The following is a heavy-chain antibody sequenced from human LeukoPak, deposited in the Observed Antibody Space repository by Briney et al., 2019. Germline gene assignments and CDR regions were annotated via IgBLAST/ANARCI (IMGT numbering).Heavy chain of an antibody. CDR2: IYTSGTA. V-gene: IGHV4-4*07. CDR3: ARGAISGTDAFGI. CDR1: GASITNYY. J-gene: IGHJ3*02. Sequence: SETLSLTCSVSGASITNYYWNWIRQPAGKGLEWIGVIYTSGTANYNPSLKGRLTLSLDTSRSQFSLNLNSVTAADTAVYYCARGAISGTDAFGIWGQGTMVTVSS. D-gene: IGHD1-26*01.